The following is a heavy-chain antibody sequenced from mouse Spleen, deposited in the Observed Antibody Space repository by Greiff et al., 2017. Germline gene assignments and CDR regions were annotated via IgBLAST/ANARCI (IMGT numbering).Heavy chain of an antibody. CDR2: ISSGGSYT. J-gene: IGHJ1*01. Sequence: EVMLVESGGDLVKPGGSLKLSCAASGFTFSSYGMSWVRQTPDKRLEWVATISSGGSYTYYPDSVKGRFTISRDNAKNTLYLQMSSLKSEDTAMYYCASWDVRDFDVWGAGTTVTVSS. V-gene: IGHV5-6*01. CDR3: ASWDVRDFDV. D-gene: IGHD4-1*01. CDR1: GFTFSSYG.